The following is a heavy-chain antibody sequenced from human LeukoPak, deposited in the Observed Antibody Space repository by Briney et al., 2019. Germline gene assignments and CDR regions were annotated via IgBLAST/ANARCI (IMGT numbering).Heavy chain of an antibody. D-gene: IGHD6-13*01. J-gene: IGHJ4*02. V-gene: IGHV3-7*01. CDR2: IKTDGSEK. Sequence: GGSLRLSCAASGFTFSSFWMSWVRQAPGKGLEWVANIKTDGSEKYYVDSVKGRFTISRDNAKISLSLQMNSLSAEDTAVYYCTRDWGGVAAGIDYWGQGTLVTVSS. CDR1: GFTFSSFW. CDR3: TRDWGGVAAGIDY.